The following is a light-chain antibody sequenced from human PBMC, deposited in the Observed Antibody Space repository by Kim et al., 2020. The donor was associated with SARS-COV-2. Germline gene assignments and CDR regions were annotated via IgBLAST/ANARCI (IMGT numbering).Light chain of an antibody. CDR3: QHYGGSPYT. J-gene: IGKJ2*01. CDR2: GAS. V-gene: IGKV3-20*01. Sequence: LSPGERAALSCRASQSVSSSYLAWYQQKPGQAPRLLIYGASSRATGISDRFSGSGSGTDFTLSISRLEPEDFAVYYCQHYGGSPYTFGQGTKLEI. CDR1: QSVSSSY.